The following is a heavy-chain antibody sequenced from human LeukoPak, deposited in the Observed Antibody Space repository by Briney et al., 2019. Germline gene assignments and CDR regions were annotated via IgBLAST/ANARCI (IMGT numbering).Heavy chain of an antibody. CDR1: GYTFTGYY. V-gene: IGHV1-2*02. D-gene: IGHD5-12*01. CDR3: ARGWGYAPRPPSYYYYMDV. Sequence: GASVKVSCKASGYTFTGYYMHWVRQAPGQGLEWMGWINPNSGGTNYAQKFQGRVTMTRDTSISTAYMELSRLRSDDTAVYYCARGWGYAPRPPSYYYYMDVWGKGTTVTVSS. CDR2: INPNSGGT. J-gene: IGHJ6*03.